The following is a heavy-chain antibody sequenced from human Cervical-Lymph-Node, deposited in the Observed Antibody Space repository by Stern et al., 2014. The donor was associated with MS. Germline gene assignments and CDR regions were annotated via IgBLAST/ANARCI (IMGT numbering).Heavy chain of an antibody. CDR1: EFTFSSYG. J-gene: IGHJ2*01. Sequence: EVQLVESGGGLVKPGGSLRLSCAASEFTFSSYGMNWVRQAPGKGLEWGSVISSSGSVIKYADSVKGRFTISRDNAKNSLSLQMNSLRAEDTAVYYCARSLSGSYLWYFDLWGRGTLVTVSS. CDR3: ARSLSGSYLWYFDL. CDR2: ISSSGSVI. D-gene: IGHD1-26*01. V-gene: IGHV3-21*01.